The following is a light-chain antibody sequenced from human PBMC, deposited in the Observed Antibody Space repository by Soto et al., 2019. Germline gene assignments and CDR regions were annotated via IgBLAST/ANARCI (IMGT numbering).Light chain of an antibody. V-gene: IGKV2-28*01. CDR3: MQALHTPPT. Sequence: DLVMTQSPLSLPVTPGEPASISCRSSQSLLHSNGYNYLDWYLQKPGQSPQLLIYLGSNRASGVPDRFSGSGSGTDFTLKISRVEAEDVGVYYCMQALHTPPTFGQGTKLEIK. J-gene: IGKJ2*01. CDR1: QSLLHSNGYNY. CDR2: LGS.